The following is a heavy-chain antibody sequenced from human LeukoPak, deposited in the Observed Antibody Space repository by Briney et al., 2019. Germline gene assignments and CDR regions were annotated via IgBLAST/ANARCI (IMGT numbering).Heavy chain of an antibody. CDR3: ARWVSGVVDYFDY. J-gene: IGHJ4*02. CDR2: IYSGGST. V-gene: IGHV4-59*08. CDR1: AGSISDYS. Sequence: SETLSLTCTVSAGSISDYSWTWIRQPPGKGLEWIGYIYSGGSTNYNPSLKSRVTISFDTSKNQFSLRLSSVTAADTAIYYCARWVSGVVDYFDYWGQGTLVTVSS. D-gene: IGHD2-15*01.